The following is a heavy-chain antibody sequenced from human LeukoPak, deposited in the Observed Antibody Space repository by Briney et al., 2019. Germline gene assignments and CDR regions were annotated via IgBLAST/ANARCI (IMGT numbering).Heavy chain of an antibody. Sequence: GGSLRLSCAASGFTFSSYGMHWVRQAPGKGLEWVANIKQDGSEKYYVDSVKGRFTISRDNAKNSLYLQMNSLRAEDTAVYYCARGYDSSGYYYGYWGQGTLVTVSS. V-gene: IGHV3-7*01. CDR2: IKQDGSEK. J-gene: IGHJ4*02. D-gene: IGHD3-22*01. CDR1: GFTFSSYG. CDR3: ARGYDSSGYYYGY.